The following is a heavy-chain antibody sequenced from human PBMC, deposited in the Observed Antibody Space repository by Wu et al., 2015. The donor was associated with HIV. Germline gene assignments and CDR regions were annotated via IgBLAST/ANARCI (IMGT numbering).Heavy chain of an antibody. CDR3: ARVRVTGTTSPYYYYMDV. CDR2: IIPIFGTA. J-gene: IGHJ6*03. V-gene: IGHV1-69*12. CDR1: GGTFSSYA. D-gene: IGHD1-7*01. Sequence: QVQLVQSGAEVKKPGSSVKVSCKASGGTFSSYAISWVRQAPGQGLEWMGGIIPIFGTANYAQKFQGRVTITADESTSTAYMELSSLRSEDTAVYYCARVRVTGTTSPYYYYMDVWGKGTTVTVSS.